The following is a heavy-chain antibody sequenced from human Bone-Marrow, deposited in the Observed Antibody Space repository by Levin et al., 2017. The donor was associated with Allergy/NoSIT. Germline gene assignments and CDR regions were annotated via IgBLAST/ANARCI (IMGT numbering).Heavy chain of an antibody. J-gene: IGHJ4*02. D-gene: IGHD2-2*02. CDR2: IKQDGSEE. Sequence: GESLKISCAASGFTFSNFWMSWVRQVPGKGLEWVANIKQDGSEEYYVDSVKGRFTISRDNAKNSLYLQMNSLRAEDTAVYYCARDIIVVPAAIYFDYWGQGTLVTVPS. V-gene: IGHV3-7*01. CDR1: GFTFSNFW. CDR3: ARDIIVVPAAIYFDY.